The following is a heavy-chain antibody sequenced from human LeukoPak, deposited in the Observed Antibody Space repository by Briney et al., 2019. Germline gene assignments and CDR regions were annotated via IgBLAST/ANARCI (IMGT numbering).Heavy chain of an antibody. D-gene: IGHD1-26*01. CDR2: IKHDGSDK. CDR3: ARGGGDY. J-gene: IGHJ4*02. Sequence: GESLRLSCVASGFTFSDYWMTWVRQAPGKGLEWVANIKHDGSDKEYVDSVKGRFTISRDNAKNSLYLQMDSLRDEDTAVYYCARGGGDYWGQGTLVTVTS. V-gene: IGHV3-7*01. CDR1: GFTFSDYW.